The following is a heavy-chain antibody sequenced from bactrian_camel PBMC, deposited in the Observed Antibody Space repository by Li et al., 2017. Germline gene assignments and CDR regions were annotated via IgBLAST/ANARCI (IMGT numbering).Heavy chain of an antibody. CDR3: AYDRACGYSDYALNTPSTFEY. J-gene: IGHJ4*01. D-gene: IGHD4*01. V-gene: IGHV3S53*01. CDR2: VDDEGTT. CDR1: GNIFRDNC. Sequence: HVQLVESGGGSVQPGQSLNLSCTFSGNIFRDNCLGWFRQEREGVAVVDDEGTTTYAESVKGRFTVSKDSARDMLSLQMDDLKPEDTGMYFCAYDRACGYSDYALNTPSTFEYWGQGTQVTVS.